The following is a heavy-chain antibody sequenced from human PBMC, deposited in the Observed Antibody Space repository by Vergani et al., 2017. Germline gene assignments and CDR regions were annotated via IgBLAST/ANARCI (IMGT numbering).Heavy chain of an antibody. D-gene: IGHD7-27*01. V-gene: IGHV3-23*01. J-gene: IGHJ4*02. CDR2: ISGSGGST. CDR1: GFTFSSYA. CDR3: AKDLGRDYYYFDY. Sequence: EVQLLESGGGLVQPGGSLRLSCAASGFTFSSYAMSWVRQAPGKGLEWVSAISGSGGSTYYEDSVKGRFTISRDNSKNTLYLQMNSLRAEDTAVYYCAKDLGRDYYYFDYWGQGTLVTVSS.